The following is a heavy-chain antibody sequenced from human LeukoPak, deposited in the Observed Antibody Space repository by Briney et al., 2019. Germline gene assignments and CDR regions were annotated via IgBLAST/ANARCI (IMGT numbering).Heavy chain of an antibody. CDR1: GGSISSHY. CDR2: IYYSGST. J-gene: IGHJ4*02. V-gene: IGHV4-59*11. CDR3: ASGPYYYDSSALFDY. D-gene: IGHD3-22*01. Sequence: SETLSLTCTVSGGSISSHYWSWIRQPPGKGLEWIGYIYYSGSTNYNPSLKSRVTISVDTSKNQFSPKLSPVTAADTAVYYCASGPYYYDSSALFDYWGQGTLVTVSS.